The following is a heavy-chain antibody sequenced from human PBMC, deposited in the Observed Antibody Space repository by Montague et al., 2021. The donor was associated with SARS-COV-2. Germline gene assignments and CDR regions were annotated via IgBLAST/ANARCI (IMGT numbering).Heavy chain of an antibody. CDR2: IYYSGST. CDR3: ARREYSYGWGD. CDR1: GGSIRSSSYY. J-gene: IGHJ4*02. V-gene: IGHV4-39*01. D-gene: IGHD5-18*01. Sequence: SETLSLTCTVSGGSIRSSSYYWGWIRQPPGKGLEWIGSIYYSGSTYYXXSLKSRVTISVGTSKNQFSLRLSSVTAADTAVYYCARREYSYGWGDWGQGTLVTVSS.